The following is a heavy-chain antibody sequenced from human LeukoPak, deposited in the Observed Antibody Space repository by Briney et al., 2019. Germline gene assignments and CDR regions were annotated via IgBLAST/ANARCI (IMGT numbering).Heavy chain of an antibody. CDR2: ITGSGAFT. J-gene: IGHJ4*02. D-gene: IGHD6-19*01. CDR3: AKRSAESSGYFNY. Sequence: GGSLRLSCAASGFTFDDYGMSWVRQGPGKGLEWVSAITGSGAFTDYADSVKGRFTISRDNSKNTLYLQMNSLRAEDTAVYYCAKRSAESSGYFNYWGQGILVTVSS. V-gene: IGHV3-23*01. CDR1: GFTFDDYG.